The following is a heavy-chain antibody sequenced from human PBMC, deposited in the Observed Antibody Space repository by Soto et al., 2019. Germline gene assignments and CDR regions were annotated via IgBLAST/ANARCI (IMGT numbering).Heavy chain of an antibody. Sequence: SEKLSHTCTVSGGSIGSYYWSWIRQPPGRGLEWIGCVYYSDGTNYNPSLKSRVTMSMDKSNNQFSLRLSSVTAADTAVYYCAMTESRRSSFWFDPRDVRGPGTTV. CDR1: GGSIGSYY. J-gene: IGHJ6*02. V-gene: IGHV4-59*01. CDR3: AMTESRRSSFWFDPRDV. D-gene: IGHD3-10*01. CDR2: VYYSDGT.